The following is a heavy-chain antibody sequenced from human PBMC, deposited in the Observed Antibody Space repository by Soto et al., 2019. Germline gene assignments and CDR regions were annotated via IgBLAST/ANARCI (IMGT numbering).Heavy chain of an antibody. J-gene: IGHJ4*02. CDR2: ISYDGSNK. V-gene: IGHV3-30*18. D-gene: IGHD3-3*02. Sequence: GGSLRLSCAASGFTFSSYGMHWVRQAPGKGLEWVAVISYDGSNKYYADSVKGRFTISRDNSKNTLYLQMNSLRAEDTAVYYCAKTDGIFDYSGQGTLVTVSS. CDR1: GFTFSSYG. CDR3: AKTDGIFDY.